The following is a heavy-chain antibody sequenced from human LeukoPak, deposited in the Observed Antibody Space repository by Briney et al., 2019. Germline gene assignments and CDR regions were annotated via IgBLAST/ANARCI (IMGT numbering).Heavy chain of an antibody. CDR3: ARDPVVRYDSSGYPPEYFQH. V-gene: IGHV3-7*01. CDR1: GFTFSSYW. CDR2: RKQDGSEK. J-gene: IGHJ1*01. Sequence: GGSLRPSCAASGFTFSSYWMSWVRQAPGKGLEWVANRKQDGSEKYYVDSVKGRFTISRDNAKNSLYLQMNSLRAEDTAVYYCARDPVVRYDSSGYPPEYFQHWGQGTLVTVSS. D-gene: IGHD3-22*01.